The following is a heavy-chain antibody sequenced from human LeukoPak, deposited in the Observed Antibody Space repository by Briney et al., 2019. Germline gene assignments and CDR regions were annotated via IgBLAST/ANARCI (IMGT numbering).Heavy chain of an antibody. CDR2: IYYSGST. Sequence: PSETLSLTCAVYGGSFSGYYWSWIRQPPGKGLEWIGYIYYSGSTNYNPSLKSRVTISVDTSKNQFSLKLSSVTAADTAVHYCAREVSSGWFDYWGQGTLVTVSS. J-gene: IGHJ4*02. CDR3: AREVSSGWFDY. D-gene: IGHD6-19*01. V-gene: IGHV4-59*01. CDR1: GGSFSGYY.